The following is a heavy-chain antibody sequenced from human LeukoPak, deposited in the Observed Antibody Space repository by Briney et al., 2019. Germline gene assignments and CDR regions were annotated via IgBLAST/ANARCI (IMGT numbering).Heavy chain of an antibody. J-gene: IGHJ5*02. CDR3: ARDRGIAEADSFDP. V-gene: IGHV1-18*01. D-gene: IGHD6-13*01. CDR1: GYTYTTDG. CDR2: IDTYSGKT. Sequence: VASVKVSCKASGYTYTTDGISWVRQAPGQGLEWMGWIDTYSGKTNYAQKFQGRVTMTPDTPTSTAYMELRSLRSDDTAVYYCARDRGIAEADSFDPWGQGTLVTVSS.